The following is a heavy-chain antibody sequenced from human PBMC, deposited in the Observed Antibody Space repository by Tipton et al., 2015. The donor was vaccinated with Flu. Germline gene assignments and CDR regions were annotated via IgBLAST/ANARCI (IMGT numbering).Heavy chain of an antibody. J-gene: IGHJ4*02. CDR2: IFPSGTT. CDR1: SGSIRSTNYF. D-gene: IGHD3-10*02. V-gene: IGHV4-39*01. CDR3: ARLSYYDVDLKNFYFDY. Sequence: QVQLVQSGAEVKPSETLSLTCTVSSGSIRSTNYFCAWIRQPPGKRLELIGSIFPSGTTYYNPSLKSRVTISVDTSKSQFSLMRRSVTAADTAVYYCARLSYYDVDLKNFYFDYWGQGALVTFSS.